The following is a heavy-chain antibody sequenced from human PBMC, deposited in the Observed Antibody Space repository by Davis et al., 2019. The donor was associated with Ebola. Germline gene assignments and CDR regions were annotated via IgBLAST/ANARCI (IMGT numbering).Heavy chain of an antibody. D-gene: IGHD3-3*01. CDR1: GFVFSNYV. V-gene: IGHV3-23*01. CDR3: AKIVTIFGVVAVQNYFDN. CDR2: LGTSADT. Sequence: GGSLRLSCAASGFVFSNYVMSWVRQAPGKGLEWVSTLGTSADTYYADSVKGRFTISRDTSKNTLFLEMNSLRVEDTAKYYCAKIVTIFGVVAVQNYFDNWGQGTPVTVSS. J-gene: IGHJ4*02.